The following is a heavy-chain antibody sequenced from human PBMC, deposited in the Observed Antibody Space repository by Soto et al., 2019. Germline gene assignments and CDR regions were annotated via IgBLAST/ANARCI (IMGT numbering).Heavy chain of an antibody. J-gene: IGHJ4*01. D-gene: IGHD3-10*01. CDR2: INPFDGSR. CDR1: GYIFTSYY. V-gene: IGHV1-46*03. CDR3: SRVDPGETSPFDH. Sequence: KVSWKASGYIFTSYYIHWVRQAPGQGLEWMGWINPFDGSRMFAQSFQGRVTMTRDTSTRKVDMEVSSLRSEDPAVYYCSRVDPGETSPFDHWG.